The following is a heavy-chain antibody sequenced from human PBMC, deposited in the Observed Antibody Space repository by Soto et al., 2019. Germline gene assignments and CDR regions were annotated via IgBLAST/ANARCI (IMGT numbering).Heavy chain of an antibody. J-gene: IGHJ6*02. CDR2: IKSRTDGGTT. CDR3: STDLNAILWVGESYQYGVEV. D-gene: IGHD3-10*01. Sequence: EVQLVESGGGLVKPGGSLRLSCVASGFTFSSGWMNWVRQAPGKGLEWVGRIKSRTDGGTTDYAAPGKGRFTISRDDSKNTLDLQMNPLKTEDTSGFYFSTDLNAILWVGESYQYGVEVWGQGTTVTVSS. CDR1: GFTFSSGW. V-gene: IGHV3-15*07.